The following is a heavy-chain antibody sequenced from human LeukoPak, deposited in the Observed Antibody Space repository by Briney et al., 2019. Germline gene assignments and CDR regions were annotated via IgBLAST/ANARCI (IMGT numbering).Heavy chain of an antibody. Sequence: ASVKVSCKASGYTFTGYYMHWVRQATGQGLEWMGWMNSNSGNTGYAQKFQGRVTMTRNTSISTAYMELSSLRSEDTAVYYCARGRYSYGREGWFDPWGQGTLVTVSS. D-gene: IGHD5-18*01. CDR2: MNSNSGNT. V-gene: IGHV1-8*02. CDR3: ARGRYSYGREGWFDP. J-gene: IGHJ5*02. CDR1: GYTFTGYY.